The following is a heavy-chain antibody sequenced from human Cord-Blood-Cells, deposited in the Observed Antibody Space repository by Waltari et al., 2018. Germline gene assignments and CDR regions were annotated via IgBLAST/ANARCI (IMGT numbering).Heavy chain of an antibody. D-gene: IGHD6-13*01. Sequence: QVQLVQSGAEVKKPGSSVKVSCQASGGTFSSYAISWVRPAPGQGLEWMGGIIPIFSTANYAQKCQGRGTITADESTSTAYMELSSLRSEDTAVYYCARDNLDYSSSWFDYWGQGTLVTVSS. J-gene: IGHJ4*02. CDR1: GGTFSSYA. V-gene: IGHV1-69*01. CDR2: IIPIFSTA. CDR3: ARDNLDYSSSWFDY.